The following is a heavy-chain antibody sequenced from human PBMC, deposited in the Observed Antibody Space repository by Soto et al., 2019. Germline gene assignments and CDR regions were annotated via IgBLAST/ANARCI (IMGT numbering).Heavy chain of an antibody. J-gene: IGHJ4*02. D-gene: IGHD3-10*01. CDR2: ISWDGENE. Sequence: PGGSLRLSCAASGFTFNDYAMHWVRQAPGKGLEWVSLISWDGENEFYAASVKGRFTISRDNSNDILYLQMNSLRGEDSALYYCAKDFDSDGDSYYIDYWGQGTLVTVSS. CDR3: AKDFDSDGDSYYIDY. V-gene: IGHV3-43D*04. CDR1: GFTFNDYA.